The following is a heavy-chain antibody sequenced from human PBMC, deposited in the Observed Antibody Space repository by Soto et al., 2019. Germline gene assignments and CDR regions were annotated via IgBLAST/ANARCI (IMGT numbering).Heavy chain of an antibody. CDR2: IYYSGST. J-gene: IGHJ4*02. CDR3: ASLRDNFDY. Sequence: SETLSLTCTVSGGSISSYYWSWIRQPPGKGLEWIGYIYYSGSTNYNPSLKSRVTISVDTSKNQFSLKLSSVTAADTAVYYCASLRDNFDYWGQGTLVTVSS. D-gene: IGHD4-17*01. V-gene: IGHV4-59*08. CDR1: GGSISSYY.